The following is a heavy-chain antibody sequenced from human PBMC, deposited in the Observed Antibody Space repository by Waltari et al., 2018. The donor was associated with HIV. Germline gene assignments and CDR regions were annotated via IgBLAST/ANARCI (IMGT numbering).Heavy chain of an antibody. Sequence: VQLVESGGGLVQPGRSLRLSCAGSGLRFEEDAMTWVWQVPGKGLEWVSGISWNSDKIGYADSVKSRFTISRDNAKNSLYLQMNSLRAEDTAFYFCAKDIFSKYYYHYYGMDVWGQGTTVTVTS. CDR2: ISWNSDKI. J-gene: IGHJ6*02. CDR3: AKDIFSKYYYHYYGMDV. CDR1: GLRFEEDA. D-gene: IGHD3-10*01. V-gene: IGHV3-9*01.